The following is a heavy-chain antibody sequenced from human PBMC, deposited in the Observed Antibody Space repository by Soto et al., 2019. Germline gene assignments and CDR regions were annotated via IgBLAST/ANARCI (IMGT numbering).Heavy chain of an antibody. D-gene: IGHD2-15*01. V-gene: IGHV3-23*01. CDR3: AKPRYCSGGSCDYYYYGMDV. CDR1: GFTFSSYA. CDR2: ISGSGGST. J-gene: IGHJ6*02. Sequence: GGSLILSCAASGFTFSSYAMSWVRQAPGKGLEWVSAISGSGGSTYYADSVKGRFTISRDNSKNTLYLQMNSLRAEDTAVYYCAKPRYCSGGSCDYYYYGMDVWGQGTTVTVSS.